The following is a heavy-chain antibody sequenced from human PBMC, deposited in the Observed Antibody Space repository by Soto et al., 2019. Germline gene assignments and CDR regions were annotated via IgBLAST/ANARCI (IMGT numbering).Heavy chain of an antibody. CDR1: GYTFTGYY. J-gene: IGHJ5*02. Sequence: EASVKVSCKASGYTFTGYYIHWVRQAPGQGLEWMGWINPNSGGTNYAQKFQGWVTMTRDTSISTAYMELSRLRSDDTAVYYCARDPTYCSGGSCYSDPWFDPWGQGTLVTVSS. CDR2: INPNSGGT. D-gene: IGHD2-15*01. V-gene: IGHV1-2*04. CDR3: ARDPTYCSGGSCYSDPWFDP.